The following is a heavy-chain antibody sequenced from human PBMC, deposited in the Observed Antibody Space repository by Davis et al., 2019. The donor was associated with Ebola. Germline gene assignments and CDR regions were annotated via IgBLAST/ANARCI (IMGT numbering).Heavy chain of an antibody. Sequence: GESLKISCAASGFTVSSNYMSWVRQAPGKGLEWVGFIRSKAYGGTTEYAASVKGRFTISRDDSKSIAYLQMNSLKTEDTAVYYCTREEDMLRYWGQGTLVTVSS. CDR2: IRSKAYGGTT. D-gene: IGHD3-10*02. CDR3: TREEDMLRY. CDR1: GFTVSSNY. V-gene: IGHV3-49*04. J-gene: IGHJ4*02.